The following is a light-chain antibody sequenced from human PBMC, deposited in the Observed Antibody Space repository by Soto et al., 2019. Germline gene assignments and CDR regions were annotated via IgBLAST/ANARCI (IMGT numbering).Light chain of an antibody. CDR1: QSMSVW. CDR3: QQYYGYPWT. CDR2: RAS. Sequence: DIQMTQSPSTLSASVGDRVTITCRASQSMSVWLAWYQQKPGKAPDLLIYRASSLESGVPSRFSGSGSGTEFTLTISSLQPEDSATYYCQQYYGYPWTFGQGTEVEVK. J-gene: IGKJ1*01. V-gene: IGKV1-5*03.